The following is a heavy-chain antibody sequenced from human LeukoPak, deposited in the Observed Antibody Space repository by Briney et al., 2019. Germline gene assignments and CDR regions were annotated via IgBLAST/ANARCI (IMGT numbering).Heavy chain of an antibody. J-gene: IGHJ4*02. D-gene: IGHD3-3*01. V-gene: IGHV3-48*04. CDR1: GFTFSSYS. CDR2: ISGSSSAI. CDR3: ARDLVTIY. Sequence: PGGSLRLSCAVSGFTFSSYSMNWVRQAPGKGLEWVSYISGSSSAIYYVDSVKGRFTISRDNAKNSLYLQMNSLRAEDTAVYYCARDLVTIYWGQGTLVTVSS.